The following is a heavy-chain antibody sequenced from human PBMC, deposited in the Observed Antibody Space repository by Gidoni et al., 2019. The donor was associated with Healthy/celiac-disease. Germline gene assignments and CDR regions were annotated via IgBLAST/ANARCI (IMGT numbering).Heavy chain of an antibody. V-gene: IGHV3-49*03. J-gene: IGHJ6*02. CDR3: TSSREDYYYGMDV. Sequence: EVQLVESGGGLVQPGRSLRLSCTASGFTFGDYAMSWFRQAPGKGLEWVGFIRSKAYGGTTEYAASVKGRFTISRDDSKSIAYLQMNSLNTEDTAVYYCTSSREDYYYGMDVWGQGTTVTVSS. CDR1: GFTFGDYA. CDR2: IRSKAYGGTT.